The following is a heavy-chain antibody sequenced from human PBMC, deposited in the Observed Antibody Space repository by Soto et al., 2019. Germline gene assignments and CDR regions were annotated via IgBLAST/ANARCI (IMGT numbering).Heavy chain of an antibody. D-gene: IGHD6-19*01. V-gene: IGHV4-61*01. CDR1: GGSVSSGSYY. CDR2: IYYSGST. J-gene: IGHJ6*02. Sequence: QVQLQESGPGLVKPSETLSLTCTVSGGSVSSGSYYWSWIRQPPGKGLEWIGYIYYSGSTNYNPSLKSRVTISVDTSKNQFSLKLSSVTAADTAVYYCARDGESAVAGDRGDYYGMDVWGQGTTVTVSS. CDR3: ARDGESAVAGDRGDYYGMDV.